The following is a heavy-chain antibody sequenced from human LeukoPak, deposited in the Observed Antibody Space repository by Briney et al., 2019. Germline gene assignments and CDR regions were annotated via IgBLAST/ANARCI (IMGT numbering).Heavy chain of an antibody. CDR1: GFTFSSYG. CDR3: ARAHSVKRIYYYYGMDL. J-gene: IGHJ6*02. V-gene: IGHV3-33*01. D-gene: IGHD2-15*01. Sequence: GGSLRLSCAASGFTFSSYGMHWVRQAPGRGLEGVAVIWYDGSNKYYGDSRFTISRDNSKSTVYLQMNSLRAEDTAVYYCARAHSVKRIYYYYGMDLWGQGTTVTVSS. CDR2: IWYDGSNK.